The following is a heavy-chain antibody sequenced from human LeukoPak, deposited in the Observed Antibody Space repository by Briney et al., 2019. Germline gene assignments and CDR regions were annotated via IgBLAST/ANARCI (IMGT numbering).Heavy chain of an antibody. J-gene: IGHJ4*02. CDR2: ISSSGSTI. V-gene: IGHV3-11*01. Sequence: GGSLRLSCVASEFIFSDYWMSWVRQAPGKGLEWVSYISSSGSTIYYADSVKGRFTISRDNAKNSLYLQMNSLRAEDTAVYYCARDTIFGVVKLDYWGQGTLVTVSS. D-gene: IGHD3-3*01. CDR3: ARDTIFGVVKLDY. CDR1: EFIFSDYW.